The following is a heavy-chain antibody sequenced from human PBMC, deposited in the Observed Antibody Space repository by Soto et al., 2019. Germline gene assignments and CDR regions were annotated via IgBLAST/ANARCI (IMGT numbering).Heavy chain of an antibody. V-gene: IGHV1-3*01. CDR2: INAGNGNT. J-gene: IGHJ4*02. CDR1: GYTSTSYA. D-gene: IGHD3-3*01. Sequence: ASVKVSCKASGYTSTSYAMHWVRQAPGQRLEWMGWINAGNGNTKYSQKFQGRVTITRDTSASTAYMELSSLRSEDTAVYYCARGGRFLEWLLYPFDYWGQGTLVTVSS. CDR3: ARGGRFLEWLLYPFDY.